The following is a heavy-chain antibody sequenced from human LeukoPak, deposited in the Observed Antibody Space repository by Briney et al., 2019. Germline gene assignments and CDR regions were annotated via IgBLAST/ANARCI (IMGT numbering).Heavy chain of an antibody. D-gene: IGHD2-2*01. CDR3: AREVVPAAPSYYYMDV. V-gene: IGHV1-18*01. CDR1: GYTFTSYG. Sequence: ASVKVSCKASGYTFTSYGISWVRQAPGQGLEWMGWISAYNGNTNYAQKLQGRVTMTTDTSTSTAYMELRSLTSDDTAVYYCAREVVPAAPSYYYMDVWGKGITVTVSS. J-gene: IGHJ6*03. CDR2: ISAYNGNT.